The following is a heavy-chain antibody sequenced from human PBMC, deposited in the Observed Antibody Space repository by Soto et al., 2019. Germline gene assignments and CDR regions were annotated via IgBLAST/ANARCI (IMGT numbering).Heavy chain of an antibody. V-gene: IGHV3-23*01. CDR1: GFTFSAYA. J-gene: IGHJ3*01. Sequence: GGSLRLSCVPSGFTFSAYAMSWVRQVPGRGLQWVAGVGGSDSDKHYADSVRGRFIVSRDNSNNILYLQMNSLRADDTAVYYCVKDATSFNGVWAPFELWRQGPGV. D-gene: IGHD4-17*01. CDR3: VKDATSFNGVWAPFEL. CDR2: VGGSDSDK.